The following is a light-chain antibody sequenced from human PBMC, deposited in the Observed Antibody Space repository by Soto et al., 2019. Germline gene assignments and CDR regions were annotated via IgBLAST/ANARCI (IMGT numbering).Light chain of an antibody. CDR1: SSNIGSNY. CDR2: RNN. CDR3: ASWDDSLGGPV. Sequence: QPVLTQPPSASGTPGQTVTISCSGSSSNIGSNYVYWYQQFPGAAPKLLVYRNNQRLSGVPDRVSGSKSGTSASLAISGLRSDDEADYHCASWDDSLGGPVFGGGTKLTVL. J-gene: IGLJ2*01. V-gene: IGLV1-47*01.